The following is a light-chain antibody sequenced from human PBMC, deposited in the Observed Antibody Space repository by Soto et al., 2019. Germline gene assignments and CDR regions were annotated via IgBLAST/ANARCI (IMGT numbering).Light chain of an antibody. J-gene: IGLJ1*01. CDR2: GVC. Sequence: QSVLTQPASVSGSPGQSITISCSGTRSDIGSYNYVAWYQQFPGKTPKILSYGVCNRPSGVSSRFSSSKSGNTASLTISGLQAEDEADYYCISYTGSSTSYVFGSGTKVTVL. V-gene: IGLV2-14*01. CDR1: RSDIGSYNY. CDR3: ISYTGSSTSYV.